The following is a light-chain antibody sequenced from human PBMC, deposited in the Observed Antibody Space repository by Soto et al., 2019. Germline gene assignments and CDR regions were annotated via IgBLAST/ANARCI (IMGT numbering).Light chain of an antibody. CDR2: DAS. CDR1: QSVSNS. CDR3: QQDKQWPLT. J-gene: IGKJ4*01. V-gene: IGKV3-15*01. Sequence: EKVMTQSPATLSVSAGERASLSCRASQSVSNSLAWYQQKPGQAPRLLIFDASTRATGIPARCSGSASGTECTLTSSSRQSEDSAVYDCQQDKQWPLTVGGGTKVEIK.